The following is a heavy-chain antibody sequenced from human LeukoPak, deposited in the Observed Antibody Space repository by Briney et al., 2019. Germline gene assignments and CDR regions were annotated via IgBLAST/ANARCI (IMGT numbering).Heavy chain of an antibody. D-gene: IGHD3-22*01. CDR1: GGSISSSSYY. CDR2: IYYSGST. J-gene: IGHJ4*02. CDR3: ARLVDYYDSSGYYFDY. Sequence: SETLSLTCTVSGGSISSSSYYWVWIRQPPGKGLEWIGSIYYSGSTYYNPSLKSRVTISVDTSKNQFSLKLSSVTAADTAVYYCARLVDYYDSSGYYFDYWGQGTLVTVSS. V-gene: IGHV4-39*01.